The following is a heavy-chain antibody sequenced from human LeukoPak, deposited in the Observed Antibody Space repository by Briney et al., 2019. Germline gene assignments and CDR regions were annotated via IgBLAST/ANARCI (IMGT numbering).Heavy chain of an antibody. CDR2: ISGSGGST. D-gene: IGHD3-22*01. CDR1: GFTFSNYA. CDR3: AKDLSASRDSGYYSLDY. V-gene: IGHV3-23*01. Sequence: GGSVRLSCAASGFTFSNYAMNWVRQAPGKGLEWVSAISGSGGSTYYADSVKGRFTISRDNSKNTLYLQMNSLGAEDTAVYYCAKDLSASRDSGYYSLDYWGQGTLDTVSS. J-gene: IGHJ4*02.